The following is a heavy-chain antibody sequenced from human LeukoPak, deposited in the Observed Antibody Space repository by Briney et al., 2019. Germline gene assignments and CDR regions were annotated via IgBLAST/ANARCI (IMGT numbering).Heavy chain of an antibody. J-gene: IGHJ4*02. CDR2: NIPIFGTA. CDR3: ARGVDIPYYFDY. CDR1: GGTFSSYA. D-gene: IGHD3-9*01. V-gene: IGHV1-69*13. Sequence: SVKVSCKASGGTFSSYAISWVRQAPGQGLEWMGGNIPIFGTANYAQKFQGRVTITADESTSTAYMELSSLRSEDTAVYYCARGVDIPYYFDYWGQGTLVTVSS.